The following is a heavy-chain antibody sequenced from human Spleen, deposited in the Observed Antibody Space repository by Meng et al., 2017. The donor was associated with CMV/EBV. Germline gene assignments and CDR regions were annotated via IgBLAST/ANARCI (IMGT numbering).Heavy chain of an antibody. Sequence: SETLSLTCAVYGGSFSGYYWSWIRQPPGKGLEWIGSIYHSGSTYYNPSLKSRVTISVDTSKNQFSLKLSSVTAADTAVYYCARMYSSSSGYWGQGTLVTVSS. CDR1: GGSFSGYY. CDR3: ARMYSSSSGY. CDR2: IYHSGST. J-gene: IGHJ4*02. D-gene: IGHD6-13*01. V-gene: IGHV4-34*01.